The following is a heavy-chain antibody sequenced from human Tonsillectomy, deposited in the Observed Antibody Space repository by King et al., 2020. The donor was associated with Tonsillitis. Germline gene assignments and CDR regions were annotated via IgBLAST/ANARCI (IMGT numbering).Heavy chain of an antibody. CDR2: IFYSGST. D-gene: IGHD2-15*01. Sequence: QLQESGPGLVKPSQTLSLTCTVSGGSISSGGYFWSWIRQHPGKGLEWIGYIFYSGSTSYNPSLKSRVTISVDTSKIQFSLKLSSVTAADTAVYYCARVHCSGGTCSVCDYWGQGTLVTVSS. CDR1: GGSISSGGYF. V-gene: IGHV4-31*03. J-gene: IGHJ4*02. CDR3: ARVHCSGGTCSVCDY.